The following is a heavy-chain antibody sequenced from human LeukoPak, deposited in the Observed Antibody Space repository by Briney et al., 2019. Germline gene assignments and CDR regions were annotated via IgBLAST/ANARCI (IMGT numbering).Heavy chain of an antibody. Sequence: SETLSLTCAVYGGSFSGYYWSWIRQPPGKGLEWIGEINHSASTNYNPSLKSRVTISVDTSKNQFSLKLSSVTAADTAVYYCARVKRLRLILGGSYYYGMDVWGQGTTVTVSS. D-gene: IGHD5-12*01. J-gene: IGHJ6*02. CDR1: GGSFSGYY. V-gene: IGHV4-34*01. CDR3: ARVKRLRLILGGSYYYGMDV. CDR2: INHSAST.